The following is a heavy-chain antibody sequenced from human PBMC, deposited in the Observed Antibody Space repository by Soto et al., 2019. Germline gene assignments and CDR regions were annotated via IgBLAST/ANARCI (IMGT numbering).Heavy chain of an antibody. CDR2: IYYAGST. V-gene: IGHV4-39*07. CDR3: ARVRTGNYFDY. Sequence: PSETLSLTCTVSGGSISSSSYYWGWIRQPPGTGLEWIGSIYYAGSTYYNPSLKGRVTRSVDRSKNQFSLKLSSVAAADTAVYYCARVRTGNYFDYWGQGTLVTVSS. CDR1: GGSISSSSYY. D-gene: IGHD3-9*01. J-gene: IGHJ4*02.